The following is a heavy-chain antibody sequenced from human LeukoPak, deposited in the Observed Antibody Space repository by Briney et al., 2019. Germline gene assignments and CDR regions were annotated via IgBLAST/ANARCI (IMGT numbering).Heavy chain of an antibody. V-gene: IGHV3-53*01. D-gene: IGHD6-19*01. J-gene: IGHJ4*02. CDR3: AKARYSSGWYHYFDY. CDR1: GFIVSSNY. Sequence: GGSLRLSCAASGFIVSSNYMSWVRQAPGKGLEWVSVIYSGGSTYYADSVKGRFTISRDNSKNTLYLQMNSLRAEDTAVYYCAKARYSSGWYHYFDYWGQGTLVTVSS. CDR2: IYSGGST.